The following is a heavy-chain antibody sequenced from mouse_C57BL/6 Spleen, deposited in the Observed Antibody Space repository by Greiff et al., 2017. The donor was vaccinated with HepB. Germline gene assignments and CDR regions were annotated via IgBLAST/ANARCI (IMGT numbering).Heavy chain of an antibody. CDR1: GYTFTDYY. CDR3: ARSDYYGSSSITRAMDY. CDR2: INPYNGGT. V-gene: IGHV1-19*01. Sequence: EVQLQQSGPVLVKPGASVKMSCKASGYTFTDYYMNWVKQSHGKSLEWIGVINPYNGGTSYNQKFKGKATLTVDKSSSTAYMELNSLTSEDSAVYYCARSDYYGSSSITRAMDYWGQGTSVTVSS. J-gene: IGHJ4*01. D-gene: IGHD1-1*01.